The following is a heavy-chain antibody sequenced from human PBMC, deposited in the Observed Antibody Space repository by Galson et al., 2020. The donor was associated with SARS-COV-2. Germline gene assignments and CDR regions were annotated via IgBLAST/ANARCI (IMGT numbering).Heavy chain of an antibody. Sequence: GESLKIPRKGSGYTFTNYWIGWVRQIPGKGLEWMGIIYPDDSDTRYSPSFQGQVTISADKSISTAYLQWSSLKASDTAMYYCARHGTPTAGAWNWFDPWGQGTLVTVSS. J-gene: IGHJ5*02. CDR2: IYPDDSDT. CDR1: GYTFTNYW. CDR3: ARHGTPTAGAWNWFDP. D-gene: IGHD2-8*01. V-gene: IGHV5-51*01.